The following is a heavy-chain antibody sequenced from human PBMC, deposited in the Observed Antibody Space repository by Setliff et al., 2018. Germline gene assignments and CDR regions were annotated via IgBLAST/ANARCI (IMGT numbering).Heavy chain of an antibody. Sequence: SETLSLTCAVYGESFSAYYCSWIRLAPGKGLEWIGDINYSGSTNFNPSLKSRVTISKDTSNNQFSLKLASVTAADTAVYYCAIGPLIFGGVLLQDWGLGTLVTVS. CDR1: GESFSAYY. J-gene: IGHJ4*02. CDR2: INYSGST. CDR3: AIGPLIFGGVLLQD. V-gene: IGHV4-34*01. D-gene: IGHD3-16*01.